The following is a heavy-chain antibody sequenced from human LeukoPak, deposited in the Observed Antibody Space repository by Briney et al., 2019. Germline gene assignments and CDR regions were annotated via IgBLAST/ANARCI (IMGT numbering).Heavy chain of an antibody. CDR3: AKVQGYYYGMDV. CDR2: ISGSGGST. J-gene: IGHJ6*02. CDR1: GFTFSSYA. Sequence: PGGSLRLSCAASGFTFSSYALSWVRPAPGKGLEWVSAISGSGGSTYYADSVKGRFTISRDNSKNTLYLQMNSLRAEDTAVYYCAKVQGYYYGMDVWGQGTTVTVSS. V-gene: IGHV3-23*01.